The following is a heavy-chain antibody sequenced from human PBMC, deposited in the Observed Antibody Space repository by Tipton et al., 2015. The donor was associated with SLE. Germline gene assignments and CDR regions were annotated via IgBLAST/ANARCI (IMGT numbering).Heavy chain of an antibody. CDR1: GGSFSGYY. D-gene: IGHD3/OR15-3a*01. J-gene: IGHJ4*02. CDR3: ARGSRTGYYNPYYFDY. V-gene: IGHV4-34*01. Sequence: GLVKPSETLSLTCAVYGGSFSGYYWSWIRQPPGKGLEWIGEINHSGSTNYNPSLKSRVTISVDTSKNQFSLKLSSVTAADTAVYYCARGSRTGYYNPYYFDYWGQGTLVTVSS. CDR2: INHSGST.